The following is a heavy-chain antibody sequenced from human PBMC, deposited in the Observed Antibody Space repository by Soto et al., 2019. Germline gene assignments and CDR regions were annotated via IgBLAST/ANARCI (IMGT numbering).Heavy chain of an antibody. CDR1: GDTFNFYS. V-gene: IGHV1-69*02. J-gene: IGHJ4*02. CDR3: ASSYGSGYRAFDY. D-gene: IGHD3-10*01. Sequence: QVQLVQSGAEVKRPGSSVKVSCKASGDTFNFYSINWVRQAPGLGLEWMGRVNPIVSMSNYAQKFRGRVTMTRDKSTRTAYMELSSLRSEDTAIYYCASSYGSGYRAFDYWGQGDLVTVSS. CDR2: VNPIVSMS.